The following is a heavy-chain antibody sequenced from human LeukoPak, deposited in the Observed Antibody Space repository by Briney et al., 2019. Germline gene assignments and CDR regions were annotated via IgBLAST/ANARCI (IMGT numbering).Heavy chain of an antibody. D-gene: IGHD3-9*01. Sequence: ASVKVSCKVSGYTLTELSMHWVCHTPRKGVEWMGGVDPEDGETIYAQKFQGTVTITEDTSTDTAYMELISLRSEDTAVYYCATSDYDIYPDYWGQGTLVTVSS. CDR2: VDPEDGET. CDR1: GYTLTELS. J-gene: IGHJ4*02. CDR3: ATSDYDIYPDY. V-gene: IGHV1-24*01.